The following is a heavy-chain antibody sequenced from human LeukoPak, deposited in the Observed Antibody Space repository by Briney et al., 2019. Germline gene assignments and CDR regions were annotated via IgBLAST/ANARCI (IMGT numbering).Heavy chain of an antibody. CDR3: ARSRQASGLFSS. V-gene: IGHV4-30-2*01. Sequence: RGPAHYNPSLKSRFTISVDRPKNQFFLNVTSLTAADTAVYYCARSRQASGLFSSWGQGTLVVVSS. J-gene: IGHJ5*02. D-gene: IGHD3-10*01. CDR2: RGPA.